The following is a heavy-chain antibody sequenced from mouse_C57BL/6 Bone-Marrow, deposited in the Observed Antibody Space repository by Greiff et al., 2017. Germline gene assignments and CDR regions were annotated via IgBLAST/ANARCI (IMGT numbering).Heavy chain of an antibody. CDR1: GYTFTSYW. J-gene: IGHJ1*03. CDR3: ARFWYFDV. CDR2: INPISGYT. V-gene: IGHV1-7*01. Sequence: VQLQESGAELAKPGDSVKLSCKASGYTFTSYWMHWVKQMPGQGLEWIGYINPISGYTKYNQKFKDKATLTADKSSSTAYMQLSSLTYEDSAVYYCARFWYFDVWGTGTTVTVSS.